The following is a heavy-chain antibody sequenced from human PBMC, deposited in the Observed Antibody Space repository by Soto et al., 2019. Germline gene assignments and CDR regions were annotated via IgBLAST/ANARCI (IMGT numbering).Heavy chain of an antibody. Sequence: GGSLRLSCAASGFICSSYDMSWVRQAPGKGLEWVSTILVDGRTFYVDSVKGRFTISRDASQNTVYLQMNSLTAGDTALYYCAKATATGGGAFDICGQGTMVTVSS. J-gene: IGHJ3*02. V-gene: IGHV3-23*01. CDR3: AKATATGGGAFDI. CDR1: GFICSSYD. CDR2: ILVDGRT. D-gene: IGHD2-8*02.